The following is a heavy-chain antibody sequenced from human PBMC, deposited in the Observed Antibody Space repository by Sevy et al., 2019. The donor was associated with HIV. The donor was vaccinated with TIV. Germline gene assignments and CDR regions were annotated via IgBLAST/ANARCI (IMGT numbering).Heavy chain of an antibody. CDR2: ISPEGSRI. D-gene: IGHD3-10*01. CDR3: AKDRGWKTFDY. V-gene: IGHV3-7*04. J-gene: IGHJ4*02. Sequence: GGSLRLSCAASGFGFSGTWMNWVRQAPGKGLEWVAIISPEGSRIDYADSVKGRPIISRDNANSSVSLEMNSLRVEDMGVYYCAKDRGWKTFDYWGQGALVTVSS. CDR1: GFGFSGTW.